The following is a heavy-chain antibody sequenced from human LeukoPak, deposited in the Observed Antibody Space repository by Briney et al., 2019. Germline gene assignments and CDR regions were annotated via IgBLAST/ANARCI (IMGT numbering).Heavy chain of an antibody. CDR3: AKGYSYGYAADY. D-gene: IGHD5-18*01. J-gene: IGHJ4*02. CDR1: GFTFSSYG. CDR2: ISYDGSNK. Sequence: GRSLRLSCAASGFTFSSYGMHWVRQAPGKGLEWVAVISYDGSNKYYADSVKGRFTISRDNSKNTLYLQMNSLRAEDTAVYYCAKGYSYGYAADYWGQGTLVTVSS. V-gene: IGHV3-30*18.